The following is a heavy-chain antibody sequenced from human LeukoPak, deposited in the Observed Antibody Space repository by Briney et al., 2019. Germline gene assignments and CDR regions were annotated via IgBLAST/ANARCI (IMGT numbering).Heavy chain of an antibody. CDR1: GGSISSGDYY. CDR2: IYYSGST. V-gene: IGHV4-30-4*08. Sequence: SETLSLTCTVSGGSISSGDYYWSWIRQPPGKGLEWIGYIYYSGSTYYNPSLKSRVTISVDTSKNQFSLKLSSVTAADTAVYYCARKNHFYYDSSGYYPWGRGTLVTVSS. CDR3: ARKNHFYYDSSGYYP. D-gene: IGHD3-22*01. J-gene: IGHJ5*02.